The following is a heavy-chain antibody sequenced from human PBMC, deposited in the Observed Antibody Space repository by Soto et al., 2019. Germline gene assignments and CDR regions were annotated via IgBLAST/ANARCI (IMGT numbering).Heavy chain of an antibody. CDR2: ISSSSSTI. D-gene: IGHD3-10*01. J-gene: IGHJ6*02. CDR1: GFTFSSYS. Sequence: EVQLVESGGGLVQPGGSLRLSCAASGFTFSSYSMNWVRQTPGKGLEWVSYISSSSSTIYYADSVKGRFTISRDNAKNSLYLQMNSLRDEDTAVYYCARGILYYYGMDVWGQGTTVTVSS. CDR3: ARGILYYYGMDV. V-gene: IGHV3-48*02.